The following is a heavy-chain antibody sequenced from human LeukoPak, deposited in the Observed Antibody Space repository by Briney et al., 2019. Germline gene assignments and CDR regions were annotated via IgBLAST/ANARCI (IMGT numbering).Heavy chain of an antibody. CDR1: GFTFSSYW. CDR2: IKQDGSEK. D-gene: IGHD2-15*01. J-gene: IGHJ4*02. V-gene: IGHV3-7*01. Sequence: GSLRLSCAASGFTFSSYWMSWVRQAPGKGLEWVANIKQDGSEKYYVDSVKGRFTISRDNAKNSLYLQMNSLRAEDTAVYYCARGAPGYCSGGSCPDYFDYWGQGTLVTVSS. CDR3: ARGAPGYCSGGSCPDYFDY.